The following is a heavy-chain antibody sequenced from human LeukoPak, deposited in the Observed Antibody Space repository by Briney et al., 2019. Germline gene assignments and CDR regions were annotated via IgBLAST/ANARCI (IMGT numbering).Heavy chain of an antibody. D-gene: IGHD5/OR15-5a*01. CDR1: GFTFRDYD. Sequence: GGSLRLSCAASGFTFRDYDMHWVRQVPGRGQEWVSAIGIGDDTHYPDSVKGRFTISRENAKNSLYLQMNTLRDGDTAVYYCIRGGIRVSGIDAFDIWGQGTMVTVSS. CDR2: IGIGDDT. J-gene: IGHJ3*02. V-gene: IGHV3-13*01. CDR3: IRGGIRVSGIDAFDI.